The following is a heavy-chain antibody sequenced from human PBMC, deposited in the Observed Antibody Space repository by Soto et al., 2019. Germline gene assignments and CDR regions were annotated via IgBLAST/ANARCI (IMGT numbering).Heavy chain of an antibody. CDR3: AASYYYDSSGSYNWFDP. D-gene: IGHD3-22*01. CDR1: GGTFSSYA. CDR2: IIPIFGTA. V-gene: IGHV1-69*13. J-gene: IGHJ5*02. Sequence: GASVKVSCKASGGTFSSYAISWVRQAPGQGLEWMGGIIPIFGTANYAQKFQGRVTITADESTSTAYMELSSLRSEDTAVYYCAASYYYDSSGSYNWFDPWGQGTLVTVSS.